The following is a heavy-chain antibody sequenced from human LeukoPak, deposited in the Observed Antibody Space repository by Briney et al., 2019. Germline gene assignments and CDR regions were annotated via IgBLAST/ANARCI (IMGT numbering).Heavy chain of an antibody. CDR2: IYTSGST. J-gene: IGHJ6*03. V-gene: IGHV4-61*02. D-gene: IGHD1-26*01. Sequence: PSETLSLTCTVSGGSISSGSYYWSWIRQPAGKGLEWIGRIYTSGSTNYNPSLKSRVTISVDTSKNQFSLKLGSVTAADTAVYYCAREYSGSYYHYYYYYYMDVWGKGTTVTVSS. CDR1: GGSISSGSYY. CDR3: AREYSGSYYHYYYYYYMDV.